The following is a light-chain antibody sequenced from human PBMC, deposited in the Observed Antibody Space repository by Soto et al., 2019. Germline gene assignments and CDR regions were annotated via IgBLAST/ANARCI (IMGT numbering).Light chain of an antibody. Sequence: ALPQPASVSGSPGQSITISCTGTSSDVGRYNIVSWYQQHPGKAPKLMIYEGSKRPSGVSNRFSGSKSGNTASLTISGLQAEDEADYYCCSYAGSSTYVFGTGTKVTVL. V-gene: IGLV2-23*01. CDR3: CSYAGSSTYV. CDR2: EGS. J-gene: IGLJ1*01. CDR1: SSDVGRYNI.